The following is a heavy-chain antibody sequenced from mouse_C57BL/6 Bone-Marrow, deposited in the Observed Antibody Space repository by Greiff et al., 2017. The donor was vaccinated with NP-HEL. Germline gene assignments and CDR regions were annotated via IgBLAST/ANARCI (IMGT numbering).Heavy chain of an antibody. V-gene: IGHV1-55*01. J-gene: IGHJ2*01. CDR2: IYPGSGST. D-gene: IGHD2-2*01. CDR1: GYTFTSYW. Sequence: QVQLQQPGAELVKPGASVKMSCKASGYTFTSYWITWVKQRPGQGLEWIGDIYPGSGSTNYNEKFKSKATLTVDTSSSTAYMQLSSLTSEDSAVYYCAREGLYYGYDEDYWGQGTTLTVSS. CDR3: AREGLYYGYDEDY.